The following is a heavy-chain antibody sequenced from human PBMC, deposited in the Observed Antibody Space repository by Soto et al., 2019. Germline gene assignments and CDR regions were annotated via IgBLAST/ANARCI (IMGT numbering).Heavy chain of an antibody. D-gene: IGHD2-2*01. CDR2: IIPVFGTT. Sequence: ASVKVSCKSSGGTFSNYTISWVRQAPGQGLEWMGGIIPVFGTTDYEQKFQGRVTITADGSTSTAYMKLSSLRSADTAVYYCARSSPYIVVRKPTGNQDYYGMDVWGQGTTVTVSS. CDR3: ARSSPYIVVRKPTGNQDYYGMDV. CDR1: GGTFSNYT. J-gene: IGHJ6*02. V-gene: IGHV1-69*13.